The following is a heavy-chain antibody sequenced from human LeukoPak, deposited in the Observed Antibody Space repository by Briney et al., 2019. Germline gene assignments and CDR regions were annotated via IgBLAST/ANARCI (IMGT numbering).Heavy chain of an antibody. V-gene: IGHV3-23*01. CDR1: GFTFSSYA. CDR2: ISGSGGST. J-gene: IGHJ4*02. D-gene: IGHD4-17*01. CDR3: ARDRTVTTRGVFDY. Sequence: GGSLRLSCAASGFTFSSYAMSWVRQAPGKGLEWVSGISGSGGSTYYADSVKGRFTISRDNSENTVYLQMNSLRAEDTAVYHCARDRTVTTRGVFDYWGQGTLVTVSS.